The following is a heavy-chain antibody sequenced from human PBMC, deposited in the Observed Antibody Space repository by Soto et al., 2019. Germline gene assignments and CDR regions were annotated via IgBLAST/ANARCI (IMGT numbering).Heavy chain of an antibody. D-gene: IGHD2-21*02. V-gene: IGHV3-11*01. CDR3: ARIGDCGGDCYAFDI. CDR2: ISNSGNTI. CDR1: AFTLTDYY. J-gene: IGHJ3*02. Sequence: QVQLVESGEGSVKPGGSLRLSCEASAFTLTDYYMSWSRQAPGKGLEWLSYISNSGNTIYYADSVKGRFTISRDSAKNSLFLQMNSLRAEDTAVYYCARIGDCGGDCYAFDIWGQGTMVSVSS.